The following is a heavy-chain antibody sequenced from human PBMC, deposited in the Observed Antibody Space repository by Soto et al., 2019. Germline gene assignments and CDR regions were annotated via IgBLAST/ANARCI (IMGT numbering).Heavy chain of an antibody. J-gene: IGHJ6*02. D-gene: IGHD1-26*01. Sequence: SLRLACAASVFTFDDYAMHWVRQAPGKGLEWVSGISWNSRSIGYADSVKGRFTISRDNAKNSLYLQMNSLRAEDTALYYCVKGENNYYYYGMDVWGQGTTVTVSS. CDR1: VFTFDDYA. V-gene: IGHV3-9*01. CDR2: ISWNSRSI. CDR3: VKGENNYYYYGMDV.